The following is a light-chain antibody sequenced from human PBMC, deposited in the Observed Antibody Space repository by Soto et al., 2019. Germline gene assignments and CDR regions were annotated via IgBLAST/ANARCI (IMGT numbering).Light chain of an antibody. J-gene: IGLJ1*01. CDR2: GVS. CDR3: SSYTIRSTFYV. CDR1: SXXXGGFXX. V-gene: IGLV2-14*01. Sequence: QSVLTXXASVSESPGQSITISCTGSSXXXGGFXXXXXXXXXXXXXXXXXXYGVSNRPSGVSDRFSASKSGNTASLTISGLQAEDAADYYCSSYTIRSTFYVFGTGTKVTVL.